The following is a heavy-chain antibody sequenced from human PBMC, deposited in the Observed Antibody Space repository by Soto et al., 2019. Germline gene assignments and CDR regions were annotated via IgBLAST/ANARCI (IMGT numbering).Heavy chain of an antibody. CDR1: GASFRTDA. CDR2: IVPVFGTT. V-gene: IGHV1-69*01. Sequence: QVQLVQSGTEVKNPGSSVRVSCKASGASFRTDAISWVRQAPGQGLEWMGRIVPVFGTTNFAQRFQGRVTITADESTRKAYMDLSSLRSEDTAVYYCARSRATTVGFDIWGQGTIVTVSS. J-gene: IGHJ3*02. CDR3: ARSRATTVGFDI. D-gene: IGHD4-17*01.